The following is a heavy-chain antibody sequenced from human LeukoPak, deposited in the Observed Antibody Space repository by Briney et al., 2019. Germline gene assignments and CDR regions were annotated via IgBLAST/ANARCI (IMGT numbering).Heavy chain of an antibody. V-gene: IGHV1-46*01. Sequence: ASVKVSCKASGYTFTTFGISWVRQAPGQGLEWMGIINPSGGSTSYAQKFRGRVTMTRDTSTSTVYMELSSLRSEDTAVYYCARLRDTAMVMDYWGQGTLVTVSS. D-gene: IGHD5-18*01. CDR1: GYTFTTFG. CDR3: ARLRDTAMVMDY. J-gene: IGHJ4*02. CDR2: INPSGGST.